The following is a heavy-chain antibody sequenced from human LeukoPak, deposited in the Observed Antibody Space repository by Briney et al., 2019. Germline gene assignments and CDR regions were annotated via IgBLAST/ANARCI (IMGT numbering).Heavy chain of an antibody. D-gene: IGHD2-2*01. J-gene: IGHJ4*02. CDR2: ISSRSSST. Sequence: PGGSLRLSCAASGFIFSDYGMTWVRQVPGKGLEWVSFISSRSSSTFYADSVKGRFTISRDSAKNSLDLQMTSLRAEDTAVYYCARGGDCTATTCYALSAFDYWGQGTLVTVSS. V-gene: IGHV3-48*01. CDR3: ARGGDCTATTCYALSAFDY. CDR1: GFIFSDYG.